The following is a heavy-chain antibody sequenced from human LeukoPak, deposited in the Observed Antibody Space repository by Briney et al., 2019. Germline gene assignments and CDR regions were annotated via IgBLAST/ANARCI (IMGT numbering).Heavy chain of an antibody. D-gene: IGHD1-26*01. CDR2: INSDGSIT. CDR1: GFNFASNW. V-gene: IGHV3-74*03. CDR3: ARGPDHGGSYYHD. Sequence: GGSLRLSCAASGFNFASNWMHWVRQTPGKGLMWVSRINSDGSITQYADSVKGRFTISRDNAKNTLFLQMNSLRVEDTALYYCARGPDHGGSYYHDWGQGTPVTVSS. J-gene: IGHJ4*02.